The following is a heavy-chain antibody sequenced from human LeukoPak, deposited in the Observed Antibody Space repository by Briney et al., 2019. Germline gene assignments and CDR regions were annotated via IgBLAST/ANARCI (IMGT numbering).Heavy chain of an antibody. CDR1: GGTFSSYT. V-gene: IGHV1-69*04. Sequence: ASVKVSCKASGGTFSSYTISWVRQAPGQGLEWMGRIIPILGIANYAQKFQGRVTITADKSTSTTYMELSSLRSEDTAVYYCAKEGSGGTYAYFNYWGQGTLVTVSS. CDR3: AKEGSGGTYAYFNY. CDR2: IIPILGIA. J-gene: IGHJ4*02. D-gene: IGHD1-1*01.